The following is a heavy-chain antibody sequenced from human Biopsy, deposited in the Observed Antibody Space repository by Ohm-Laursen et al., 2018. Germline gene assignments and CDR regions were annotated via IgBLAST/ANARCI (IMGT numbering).Heavy chain of an antibody. Sequence: SVKVSCKVSGGTFSNYAISWVRQAPGEGLEWMGGIIAVSGLVNYAPKFQGRVSITADKSTTTAYMELSNLKSEDTAVYYCATPFQYYDSWGGYPPFAHWAQGTRVTVSS. V-gene: IGHV1-69*10. J-gene: IGHJ4*02. CDR2: IIAVSGLV. CDR3: ATPFQYYDSWGGYPPFAH. CDR1: GGTFSNYA. D-gene: IGHD3-3*01.